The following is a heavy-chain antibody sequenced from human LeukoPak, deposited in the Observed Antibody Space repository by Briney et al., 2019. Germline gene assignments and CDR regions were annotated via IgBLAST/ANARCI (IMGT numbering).Heavy chain of an antibody. CDR3: TRRYGANSWWFDP. V-gene: IGHV3-73*01. CDR2: IRSKGNNYAT. J-gene: IGHJ5*01. D-gene: IGHD4-23*01. Sequence: GGSLRLSCAASGFTFSGSAMHWVRQASGNGLEWVARIRSKGNNYATAYAASVKGRFIISRDDSKNTAYLQMNSLKTEDTAVYYCTRRYGANSWWFDPWGQGTLVTVSS. CDR1: GFTFSGSA.